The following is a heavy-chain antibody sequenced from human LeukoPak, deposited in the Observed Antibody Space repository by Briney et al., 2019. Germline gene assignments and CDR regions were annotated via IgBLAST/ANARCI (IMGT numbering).Heavy chain of an antibody. CDR3: ARHPAYDYGDYDWFDP. CDR2: IDPSDSYT. D-gene: IGHD4-17*01. CDR1: GYSFTSYW. J-gene: IGHJ5*02. Sequence: GESLKISCKGSGYSFTSYWISWVRQMPGKGLEWMGRIDPSDSYTNYSPSFQGRVTISADKSISTAYLQWSSLKASDTAMYYCARHPAYDYGDYDWFDPWGQGTLVTVSS. V-gene: IGHV5-10-1*01.